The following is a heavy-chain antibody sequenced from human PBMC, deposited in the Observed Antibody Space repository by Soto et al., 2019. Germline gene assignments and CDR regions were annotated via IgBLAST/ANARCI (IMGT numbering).Heavy chain of an antibody. CDR2: IWYDGSNK. D-gene: IGHD3-16*01. V-gene: IGHV3-33*01. CDR1: GFTFSSYG. CDR3: ARNRGSDVYYYYGMDV. J-gene: IGHJ6*02. Sequence: QVQLVESGGGVVQPGRSLRLSCAASGFTFSSYGMHWVRQAPGKGLEWVAVIWYDGSNKYYADSVKGRFTISRDNSKNTLYLQMNSLRAEDTAVYYCARNRGSDVYYYYGMDVWGQGTTVTVSS.